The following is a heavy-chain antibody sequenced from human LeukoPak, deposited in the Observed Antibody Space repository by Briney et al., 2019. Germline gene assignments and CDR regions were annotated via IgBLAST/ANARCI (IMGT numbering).Heavy chain of an antibody. CDR2: INHSGST. D-gene: IGHD5-12*01. J-gene: IGHJ2*01. Sequence: SETLSLTCAVYGGSFSGYYWSWIRQPPGKGLEWIGEINHSGSTNYNPSLKSRVTISVDTSKNQFSLKLSSVTAADTAVYYCARLALRSHFDLWGRGTLVTVSS. CDR1: GGSFSGYY. CDR3: ARLALRSHFDL. V-gene: IGHV4-34*01.